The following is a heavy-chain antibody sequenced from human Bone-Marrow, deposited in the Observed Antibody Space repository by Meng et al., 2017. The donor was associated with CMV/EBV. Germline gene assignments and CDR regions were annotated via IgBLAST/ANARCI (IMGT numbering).Heavy chain of an antibody. CDR1: GGSISSSSYY. CDR3: ARLVVVPAAINYFDY. Sequence: SEPLSLTCTVSGGSISSSSYYWGWIRQPPGKGLEWIGSIYYSGTTYYRSSLKSRATISVDTSKNQFSLKLSSVTAADTAVYYCARLVVVPAAINYFDYWGQGTLVTVSS. J-gene: IGHJ4*02. CDR2: IYYSGTT. V-gene: IGHV4-39*07. D-gene: IGHD2-2*02.